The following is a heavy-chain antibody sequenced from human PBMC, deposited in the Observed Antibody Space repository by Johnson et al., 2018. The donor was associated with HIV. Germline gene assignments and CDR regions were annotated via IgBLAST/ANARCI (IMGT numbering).Heavy chain of an antibody. V-gene: IGHV3-11*04. D-gene: IGHD3-22*01. J-gene: IGHJ3*02. Sequence: QVQLVESGGGLVKPGGSLRLSCAASGFTFSDYYMSWIRQAPGTGLEWVSYISSSCSTIYYADSVKGRFTISRDNAKNSLYLQMNSLRAEDTAVYYCARDPVSHYYDSSGSLDDAFDIWGHGTMVTVSS. CDR2: ISSSCSTI. CDR3: ARDPVSHYYDSSGSLDDAFDI. CDR1: GFTFSDYY.